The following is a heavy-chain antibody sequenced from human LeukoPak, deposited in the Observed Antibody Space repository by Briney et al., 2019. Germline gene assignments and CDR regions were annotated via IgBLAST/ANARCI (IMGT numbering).Heavy chain of an antibody. Sequence: ASVKVSCKASGYTFTCYYMHWVRQAPARGLEWMGWINPNSGGTNYAQKFQDRVTMTRDTSINTTYMELSSLRSDDSAVYFCSRASTMAAPGAMPNDFWGQGTLVTVSS. D-gene: IGHD6-13*01. CDR3: SRASTMAAPGAMPNDF. CDR2: INPNSGGT. V-gene: IGHV1-2*02. CDR1: GYTFTCYY. J-gene: IGHJ4*02.